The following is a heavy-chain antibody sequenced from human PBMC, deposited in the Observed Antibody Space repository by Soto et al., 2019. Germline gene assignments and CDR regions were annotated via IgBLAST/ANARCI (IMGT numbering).Heavy chain of an antibody. J-gene: IGHJ6*02. V-gene: IGHV1-18*01. CDR3: AINRFDRAVAGKSRYGMDV. D-gene: IGHD6-19*01. Sequence: QVQLVQSGAEVKKPGASVKVSCKASGYTFTSYGISWVRQAPGQGLEGMGGINGYKGNTSYAQKFQGRVTTTIDTSTSTAYLELRSLRSDDTAVYYCAINRFDRAVAGKSRYGMDVWGQGTTVTVSS. CDR2: INGYKGNT. CDR1: GYTFTSYG.